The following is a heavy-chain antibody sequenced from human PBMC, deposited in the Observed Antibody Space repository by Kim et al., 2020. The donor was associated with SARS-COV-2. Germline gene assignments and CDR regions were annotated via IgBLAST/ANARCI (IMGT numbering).Heavy chain of an antibody. CDR3: ARGYYYGSGSYGAYYYYYGMDV. CDR2: IYYSGST. CDR1: GGSISSYY. J-gene: IGHJ6*02. Sequence: SETLSLTCTVSGGSISSYYWSWIRQPPGKGLEWIGYIYYSGSTNYNPSLKSRVTISVDTSKNQFSLKLSSVTAADTAVYYCARGYYYGSGSYGAYYYYYGMDVWGQGTTVTVSS. V-gene: IGHV4-59*13. D-gene: IGHD3-10*01.